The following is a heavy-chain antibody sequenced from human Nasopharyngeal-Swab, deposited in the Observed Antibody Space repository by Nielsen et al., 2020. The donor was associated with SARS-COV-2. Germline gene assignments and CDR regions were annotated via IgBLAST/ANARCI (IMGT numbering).Heavy chain of an antibody. CDR2: IFSNDEK. CDR3: ARISLGDGAY. J-gene: IGHJ4*02. V-gene: IGHV2-26*01. Sequence: VRQMPGKGLEWLAHIFSNDEKSYSTSLKSRLTISKDTSKSQVVLTMTNMDPVDTATYYCARISLGDGAYWGQGTLVTVSS. D-gene: IGHD2-21*02.